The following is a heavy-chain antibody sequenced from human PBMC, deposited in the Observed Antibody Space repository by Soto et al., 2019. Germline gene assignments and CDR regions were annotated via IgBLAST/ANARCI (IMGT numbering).Heavy chain of an antibody. CDR3: ARERPDGCKLDP. Sequence: SETLSLTCAVSGGSISSGGYSWSWIRQPPGKGLEWIGYIYHSGSTYYNPSLKSRVTISVDRSKNQFSLNLSSVTAADTAVYYCARERPDGCKLDPWGQGTLVTVSS. J-gene: IGHJ5*02. CDR1: GGSISSGGYS. CDR2: IYHSGST. D-gene: IGHD6-19*01. V-gene: IGHV4-30-2*01.